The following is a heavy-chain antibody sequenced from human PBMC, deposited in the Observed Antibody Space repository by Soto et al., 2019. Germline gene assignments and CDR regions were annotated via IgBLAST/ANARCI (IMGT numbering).Heavy chain of an antibody. D-gene: IGHD3-3*01. CDR2: IYYSGST. J-gene: IGHJ6*03. CDR3: ARVGVVIGYYYMDV. V-gene: IGHV4-59*08. CDR1: GGSISSYY. Sequence: QVQLQESGPGLVKPSETLSLTCTVSGGSISSYYWSWIRQPPGKGLEWIGYIYYSGSTNYNPSLKSRVTISVDTSKDQFSLKLSAVTAADTALYYCARVGVVIGYYYMDVWGKGTTVTVSS.